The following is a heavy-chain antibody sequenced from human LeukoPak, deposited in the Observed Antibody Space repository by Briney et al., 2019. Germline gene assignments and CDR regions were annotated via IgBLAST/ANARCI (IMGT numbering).Heavy chain of an antibody. Sequence: SVKVSCKASGGTFSSYAISWVRQAPGQGLEWMGGIIPIFGTANYAQKFQGTVTITTDESTSTAYMELSSLRSEDTAVYYCAREYCSGGSCYSEFDYWGQGTLVTVSS. CDR3: AREYCSGGSCYSEFDY. CDR2: IIPIFGTA. D-gene: IGHD2-15*01. V-gene: IGHV1-69*05. CDR1: GGTFSSYA. J-gene: IGHJ4*02.